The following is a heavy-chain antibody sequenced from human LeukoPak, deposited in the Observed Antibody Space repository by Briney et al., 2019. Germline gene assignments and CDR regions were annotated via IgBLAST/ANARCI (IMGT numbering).Heavy chain of an antibody. J-gene: IGHJ4*02. Sequence: GGSLRLSCAASGFTFSTYAMHWVRQAPGKGLEWVAVISYDGNSQYYADSVKGRFTISRDNSENTLYLQMNSLRAEDTAVYYCARDKFTGPEWVLLLDYWGQGTLVTVSS. D-gene: IGHD1-14*01. CDR1: GFTFSTYA. V-gene: IGHV3-30*04. CDR2: ISYDGNSQ. CDR3: ARDKFTGPEWVLLLDY.